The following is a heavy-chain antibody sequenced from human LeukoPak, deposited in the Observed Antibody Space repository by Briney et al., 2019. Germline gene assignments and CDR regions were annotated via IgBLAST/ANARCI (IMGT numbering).Heavy chain of an antibody. J-gene: IGHJ4*02. V-gene: IGHV4-34*01. CDR1: GGSFSGYY. CDR2: INHSGST. D-gene: IGHD2-15*01. Sequence: SETLSLTCAVYGGSFSGYYWSWIRQPPGKGLEWIGEINHSGSTNYNPSLKSRVTISVDTSKNQFSLKLSSVTAADTAVYYCARGYCSGGSCYPDYYFDYWGQGTLVTVSS. CDR3: ARGYCSGGSCYPDYYFDY.